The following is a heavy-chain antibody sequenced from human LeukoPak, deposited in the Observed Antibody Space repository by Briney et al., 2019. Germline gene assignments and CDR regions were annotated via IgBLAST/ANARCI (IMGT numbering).Heavy chain of an antibody. Sequence: GASVKVSCKASGGTFSSCAISWVRQAPGQGHEWMGGIIPIFGTANYAQKFQGRVTITADESTSTAYMELSSLRSEDTAVYYCATTDPHLCSGGSCYSGYYFDYWGQGTLVTVSS. J-gene: IGHJ4*02. CDR1: GGTFSSCA. D-gene: IGHD2-15*01. V-gene: IGHV1-69*13. CDR3: ATTDPHLCSGGSCYSGYYFDY. CDR2: IIPIFGTA.